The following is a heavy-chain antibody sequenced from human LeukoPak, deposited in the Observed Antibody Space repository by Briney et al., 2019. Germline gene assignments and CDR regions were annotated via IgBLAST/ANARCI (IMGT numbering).Heavy chain of an antibody. D-gene: IGHD2-2*01. CDR2: IYYSGST. V-gene: IGHV4-39*07. CDR1: GGSISSNNYY. CDR3: AREVDAAAAYNWFDP. Sequence: PSETLSLTCTVSGGSISSNNYYWGWIRQPPGKGLEWIVNIYYSGSTYYNPSLKSRVTISVDTSKNQFSLRLSSVTAADTAVYYCAREVDAAAAYNWFDPWGQGTLVTVSS. J-gene: IGHJ5*02.